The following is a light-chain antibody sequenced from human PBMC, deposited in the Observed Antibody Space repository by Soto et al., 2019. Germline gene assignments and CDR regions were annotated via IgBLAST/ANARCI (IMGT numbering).Light chain of an antibody. V-gene: IGKV3-20*01. J-gene: IGKJ1*01. CDR3: HQYGSSSRT. CDR2: GAS. CDR1: QSVSSSY. Sequence: EIVLTQSPGTLSLSPGERATLSCRASQSVSSSYLAWYQQKPGQAPRLLIYGASSRATGIPDRFSGSGSGTDFTLTISRLEPEDFAVYYCHQYGSSSRTLGQGTKVDIK.